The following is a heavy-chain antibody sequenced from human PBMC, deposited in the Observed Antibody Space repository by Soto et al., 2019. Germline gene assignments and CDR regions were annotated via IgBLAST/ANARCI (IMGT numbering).Heavy chain of an antibody. CDR2: IWYDGSNK. CDR3: ARGPRITMIVVVPPPHFDY. D-gene: IGHD3-22*01. V-gene: IGHV3-33*01. J-gene: IGHJ4*02. CDR1: GFTFSSYG. Sequence: GGSLRLSCAAAGFTFSSYGMHWVRQAPGKGLEWVAVIWYDGSNKYYADPVKGRFTISRDNSKNTLYLQMNSLRAEDTAVYYCARGPRITMIVVVPPPHFDYWGQGTLVTVSS.